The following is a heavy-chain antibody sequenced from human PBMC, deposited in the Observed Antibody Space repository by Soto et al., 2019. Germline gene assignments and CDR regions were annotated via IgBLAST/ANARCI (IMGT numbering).Heavy chain of an antibody. V-gene: IGHV3-23*01. J-gene: IGHJ4*02. CDR2: MSGDGRT. CDR3: VKWHTSNFDSLPFTGFDF. CDR1: EFTFSDSV. D-gene: IGHD3-22*01. Sequence: EIQLLHSGGGLVQPGGSLRLSCVGSEFTFSDSVMAWVRQAPGKGLEWLSVMSGDGRTRYALSVTGRFTISRDNSKNTLYLQMRSLRAEDAAAYYCVKWHTSNFDSLPFTGFDFWGQGTQVTVSS.